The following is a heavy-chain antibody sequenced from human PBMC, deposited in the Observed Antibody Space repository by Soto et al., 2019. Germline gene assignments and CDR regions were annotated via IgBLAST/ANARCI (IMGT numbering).Heavy chain of an antibody. D-gene: IGHD6-19*01. CDR3: ARVQWLFRKIDY. V-gene: IGHV1-3*01. Sequence: GASVKVSCKASGYTFTSYAMHWVRQAPGQRLEWMGWINAGNGNTKYSQKFQGRVTITRDTSASTAYMELSSLRSEDTAVYYCARVQWLFRKIDYWGQGTLVTVSS. CDR2: INAGNGNT. J-gene: IGHJ4*02. CDR1: GYTFTSYA.